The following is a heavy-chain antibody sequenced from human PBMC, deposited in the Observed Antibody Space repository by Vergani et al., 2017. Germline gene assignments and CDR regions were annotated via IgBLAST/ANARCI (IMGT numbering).Heavy chain of an antibody. V-gene: IGHV3-30-3*01. CDR3: ARGEDIVVVVAALYFVY. CDR2: ISYDGSNK. J-gene: IGHJ4*02. D-gene: IGHD2-15*01. Sequence: QVQLVESGGGVVQPGRSLRLSCAASGFTFSSYAMHWVRQAPGKGLEWVAVISYDGSNKYYADSVKGRFTISRDNSKKTLYLPMNSLRAEDTAVYYCARGEDIVVVVAALYFVYWGQGTLVTVSS. CDR1: GFTFSSYA.